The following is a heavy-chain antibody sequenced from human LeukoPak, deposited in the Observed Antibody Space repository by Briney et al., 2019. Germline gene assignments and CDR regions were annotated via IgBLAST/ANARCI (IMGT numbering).Heavy chain of an antibody. D-gene: IGHD4-11*01. CDR2: IKEDGSEK. CDR1: GFTFRTDW. CDR3: ARVPRQQSAS. V-gene: IGHV3-7*01. J-gene: IGHJ5*02. Sequence: PGGSLRLSCAASGFTFRTDWMNWVRQAPGKGLEWVATIKEDGSEKYYMDSVKGRFTISRDNAKRSLYLQMNSLRAEDTAVYYCARVPRQQSASWGQGTQVTVSS.